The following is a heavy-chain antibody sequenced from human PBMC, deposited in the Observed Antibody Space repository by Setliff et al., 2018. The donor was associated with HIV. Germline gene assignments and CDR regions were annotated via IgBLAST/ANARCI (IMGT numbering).Heavy chain of an antibody. CDR1: GGTFRKYS. Sequence: SVKVSCKASGGTFRKYSISWVRQAPGQGLEWVGGIIPMFGSTTYAQKFYGRVTITADESTDTVEMELTSLTSEDTAMYYCARDDHYYDMGSIYSDWYFDVWDPATQVTVSS. CDR3: ARDDHYYDMGSIYSDWYFDV. V-gene: IGHV1-69*13. D-gene: IGHD3-22*01. J-gene: IGHJ2*01. CDR2: IIPMFGST.